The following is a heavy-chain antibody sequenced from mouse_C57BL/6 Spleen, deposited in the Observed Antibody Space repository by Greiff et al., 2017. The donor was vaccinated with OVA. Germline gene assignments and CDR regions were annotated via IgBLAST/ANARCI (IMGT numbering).Heavy chain of an antibody. J-gene: IGHJ4*01. Sequence: VQLQQSGPELVKPGASVKISCKASGYTFTDYYMNWVKQSHGKSLEWIGDINPNNGGTSYNQKFKGKATLTVDKSSSTAYMELRSLTSEDSAVYYCARSAYYYCSSYDYAMDYWGQGTSVTVSS. D-gene: IGHD1-1*01. CDR2: INPNNGGT. V-gene: IGHV1-26*01. CDR1: GYTFTDYY. CDR3: ARSAYYYCSSYDYAMDY.